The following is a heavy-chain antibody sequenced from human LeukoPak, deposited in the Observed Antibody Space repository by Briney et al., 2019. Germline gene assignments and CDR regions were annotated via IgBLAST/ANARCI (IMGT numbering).Heavy chain of an antibody. D-gene: IGHD1-26*01. Sequence: PSETLSLTCTVSGGSISSSSYYWSWIRQPAGKGLEWIGRIYTSGSTNYNPSLKSRVTMSVDTSKNQFSLKLSSVTAADTAVYYCARDWEQAVRSSHYYYYMDVWGKGTTVTISS. CDR1: GGSISSSSYY. CDR2: IYTSGST. CDR3: ARDWEQAVRSSHYYYYMDV. J-gene: IGHJ6*03. V-gene: IGHV4-61*02.